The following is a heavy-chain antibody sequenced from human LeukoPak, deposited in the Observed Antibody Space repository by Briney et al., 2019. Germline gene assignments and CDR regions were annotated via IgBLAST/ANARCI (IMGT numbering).Heavy chain of an antibody. D-gene: IGHD5-24*01. Sequence: ASVKVSCKASGYTFTSYYMHWVRQAPGQGLEWMGWINPNSGGTNYAQKFQGRVTMTRDTSISTAYMELSRLRSDDTAVYYCARDGGDGYNRDFDYWGQGTLVTVSS. V-gene: IGHV1-2*02. CDR1: GYTFTSYY. J-gene: IGHJ4*02. CDR2: INPNSGGT. CDR3: ARDGGDGYNRDFDY.